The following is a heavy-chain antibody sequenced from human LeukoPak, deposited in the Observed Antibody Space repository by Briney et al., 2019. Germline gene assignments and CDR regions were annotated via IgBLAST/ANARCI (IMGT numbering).Heavy chain of an antibody. J-gene: IGHJ6*02. D-gene: IGHD6-13*01. CDR1: GFTFSSYS. V-gene: IGHV3-48*01. Sequence: GGSLRLSCAASGFTFSSYSMNWVRQAPGKGLEWVSHITASGTAMFYADSVKGRFTISRDNSKNTLYLQMNSLRAEDTAVYYCARDLRSIAAAGTYYYYGMDVWGQGTTVTVSS. CDR2: ITASGTAM. CDR3: ARDLRSIAAAGTYYYYGMDV.